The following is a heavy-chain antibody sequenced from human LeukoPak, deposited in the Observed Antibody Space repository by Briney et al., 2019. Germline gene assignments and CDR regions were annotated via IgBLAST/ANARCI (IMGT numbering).Heavy chain of an antibody. CDR3: ASALRYFDWLFGY. V-gene: IGHV1-2*02. D-gene: IGHD3-9*01. J-gene: IGHJ4*02. Sequence: EASVKVSCKASGYTFTGYYMHWVRQAPGQGLEWMGWINPNSGGTNYAQKFQGRVTMTRDTSISTAYMELSRLRSDDTAVYYCASALRYFDWLFGYWGQGTLVTVSS. CDR1: GYTFTGYY. CDR2: INPNSGGT.